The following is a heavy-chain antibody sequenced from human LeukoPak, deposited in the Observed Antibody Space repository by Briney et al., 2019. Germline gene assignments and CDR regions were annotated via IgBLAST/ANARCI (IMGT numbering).Heavy chain of an antibody. D-gene: IGHD6-19*01. J-gene: IGHJ4*02. V-gene: IGHV4-59*05. CDR1: GFTVSSNF. CDR2: ISYSGRT. CDR3: ARWDRSIAVAGARGVDNFDC. Sequence: GSLRLSCAASGFTVSSNFISWVRQAPGKGLEWIGSISYSGRTYYNPSLKSRVTISADTSKNQFSLKLSSVTAGDTAVYYCARWDRSIAVAGARGVDNFDCCGQGTLVTVSS.